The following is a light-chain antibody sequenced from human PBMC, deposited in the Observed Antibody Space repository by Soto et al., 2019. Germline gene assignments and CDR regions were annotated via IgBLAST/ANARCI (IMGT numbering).Light chain of an antibody. Sequence: EIVLTQSPATLSLSPGERATLSCRASQSVSSYLAWYQQKPGQAPRLLIYDASNRATGIPARFSGSGSGTDFNLTLSSLEPEAFAVYYCQQRSNWPPDSTFGPGTKVDIK. J-gene: IGKJ3*01. CDR1: QSVSSY. CDR3: QQRSNWPPDST. V-gene: IGKV3-11*01. CDR2: DAS.